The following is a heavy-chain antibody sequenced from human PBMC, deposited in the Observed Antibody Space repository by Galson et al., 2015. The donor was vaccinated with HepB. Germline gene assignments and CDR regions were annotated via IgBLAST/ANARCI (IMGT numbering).Heavy chain of an antibody. CDR2: ISSSVSLT. CDR3: AREEYYSGYDRNFDY. CDR1: GFTFSNYH. J-gene: IGHJ4*02. Sequence: SLRLSCAASGFTFSNYHINWVRQAPGKGLEWVPYISSSVSLTYYADPVRGRFTISRDNAKNSLYLQMNSLRDEDTAVYYCAREEYYSGYDRNFDYWGQGTPVTVSS. D-gene: IGHD3-10*01. V-gene: IGHV3-48*02.